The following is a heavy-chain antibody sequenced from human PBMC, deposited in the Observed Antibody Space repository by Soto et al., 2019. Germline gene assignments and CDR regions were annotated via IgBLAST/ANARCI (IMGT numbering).Heavy chain of an antibody. CDR3: AREAAGTHDAFDI. CDR2: INPNSGGT. CDR1: GYTFTGYY. V-gene: IGHV1-2*04. J-gene: IGHJ3*02. D-gene: IGHD6-13*01. Sequence: QVQLVQSGAEVKKPGASVKVSCKASGYTFTGYYMHWVRQAPGQGLEWMGWINPNSGGTNYAKKFQGWVTMTRDPSISTAYMELSRLRSDDTAVYYCAREAAGTHDAFDIWGQGTMVTVSS.